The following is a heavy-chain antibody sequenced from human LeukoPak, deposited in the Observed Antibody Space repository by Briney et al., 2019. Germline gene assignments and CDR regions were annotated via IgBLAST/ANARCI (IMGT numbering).Heavy chain of an antibody. CDR1: GFTFSSYD. V-gene: IGHV3-23*01. J-gene: IGHJ4*02. CDR2: VSGSGGST. Sequence: PGGSLRLSCAASGFTFSSYDMSWVRQASGKGLEWVSAVSGSGGSTYYADSVKGRFTISRDNSKSTLFLQMNSLRAEDTAVYYCAKDSHSGTYFDSWGRGTLVTVSS. D-gene: IGHD1-26*01. CDR3: AKDSHSGTYFDS.